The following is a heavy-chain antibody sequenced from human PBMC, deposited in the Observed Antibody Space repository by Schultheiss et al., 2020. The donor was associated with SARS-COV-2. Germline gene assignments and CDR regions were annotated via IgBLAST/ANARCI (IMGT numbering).Heavy chain of an antibody. Sequence: ASVKVSCKASGFTFTSYGLSWVRQAPGQGLEWMGWISAYNGNTIYPHNLQGRVTLTTDTSTDTAYLELRSLRSDDTAVYYCARKKGGMIVSAAFAFDLWGQGTLVTVSS. CDR3: ARKKGGMIVSAAFAFDL. V-gene: IGHV1-18*01. CDR1: GFTFTSYG. D-gene: IGHD5/OR15-5a*01. J-gene: IGHJ3*01. CDR2: ISAYNGNT.